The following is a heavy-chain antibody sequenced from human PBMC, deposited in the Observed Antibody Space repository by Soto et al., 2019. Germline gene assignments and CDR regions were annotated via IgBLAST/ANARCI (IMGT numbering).Heavy chain of an antibody. V-gene: IGHV4-59*01. Sequence: SETLSLTCTVSGASISSYYWSWIRQPPGKRLEWVGFISYSGNTNYNPSLESRVTISVDTSKNQFSLRLSSVTAADTAVYYCVREAYSSSHFDYWGQGTLVTVSS. D-gene: IGHD6-6*01. CDR2: ISYSGNT. J-gene: IGHJ4*02. CDR1: GASISSYY. CDR3: VREAYSSSHFDY.